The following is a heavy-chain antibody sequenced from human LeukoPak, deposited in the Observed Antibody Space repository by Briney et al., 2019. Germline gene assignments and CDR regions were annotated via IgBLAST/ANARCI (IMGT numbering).Heavy chain of an antibody. CDR2: ISKSSDRI. D-gene: IGHD2-2*01. Sequence: GGSLRLSCAASGFTFSSYSMNWVRQAPGKGLEWVSYISKSSDRIYHADSVKGRFAISRDNAKNSLYLQMDSLRAEDTAVYYCARDLLNDEGSSYFFDQWGQGTLVTVSS. V-gene: IGHV3-48*04. J-gene: IGHJ4*02. CDR1: GFTFSSYS. CDR3: ARDLLNDEGSSYFFDQ.